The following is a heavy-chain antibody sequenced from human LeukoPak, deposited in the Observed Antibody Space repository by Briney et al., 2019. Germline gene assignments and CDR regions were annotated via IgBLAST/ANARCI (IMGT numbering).Heavy chain of an antibody. V-gene: IGHV4-34*01. CDR3: ARYRSGLISYFDY. D-gene: IGHD3-22*01. CDR1: GGSFSGYY. J-gene: IGHJ4*02. CDR2: INHSGST. Sequence: SETLSLTCAVYGGSFSGYYWSWIHQPPGKGLEWIGEINHSGSTNYSPSLKSRITISVDTSKNQFSLKLSSVTAADTAVYYCARYRSGLISYFDYWGQGTLVTVSS.